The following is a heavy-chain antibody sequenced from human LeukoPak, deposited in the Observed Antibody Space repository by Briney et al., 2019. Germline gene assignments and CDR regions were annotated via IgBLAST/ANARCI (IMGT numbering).Heavy chain of an antibody. CDR1: GFTFSSYG. V-gene: IGHV3-30*18. Sequence: PGGSLRLSCAASGFTFSSYGMHWVRQAPGKGLEWVAVISYDGSNKYYADSVKGRFTIPRDNSKNTLYLQMNSLRAEDTAVYYCAKGVAIAARRGPPQHWGQGTLVTVSS. CDR3: AKGVAIAARRGPPQH. CDR2: ISYDGSNK. J-gene: IGHJ1*01. D-gene: IGHD6-6*01.